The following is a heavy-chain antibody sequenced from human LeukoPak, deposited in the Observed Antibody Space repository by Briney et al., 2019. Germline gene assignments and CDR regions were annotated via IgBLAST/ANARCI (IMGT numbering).Heavy chain of an antibody. CDR3: AKGYYGDYPTEGLDY. J-gene: IGHJ4*02. CDR2: IKKDGGDK. CDR1: GFTFKDYW. Sequence: GGSLRLSCATSGFTFKDYWMTWVRQAPGKGLEWVANIKKDGGDKYYVDSVKGRFTISRDNAKSSLYLQMNSLRAEDTAVYYCAKGYYGDYPTEGLDYWGQGTLVTVSS. D-gene: IGHD4-17*01. V-gene: IGHV3-7*01.